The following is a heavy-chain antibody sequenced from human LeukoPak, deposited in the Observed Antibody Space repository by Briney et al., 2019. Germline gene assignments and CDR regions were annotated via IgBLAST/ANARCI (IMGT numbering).Heavy chain of an antibody. CDR1: GFTFSSYG. CDR2: ILYDGSNK. V-gene: IGHV3-30*18. J-gene: IGHJ6*02. CDR3: AKDQRDGYNDYYGMDV. D-gene: IGHD5-24*01. Sequence: GGSLRLSCAASGFTFSSYGMHWVRQAPGKGLEWVAVILYDGSNKYYADSVKGRFTISRDNSENTLYLQVNSLRAEDTAVYYCAKDQRDGYNDYYGMDVWGPGTTVTVSS.